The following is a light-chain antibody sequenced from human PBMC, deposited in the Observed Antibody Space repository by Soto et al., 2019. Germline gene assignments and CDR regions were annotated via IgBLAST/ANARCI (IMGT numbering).Light chain of an antibody. J-gene: IGLJ1*01. Sequence: SYELTQPPSVSVAPGQTARITCGGNNIGSKSVHWFQQRPGQAPVLVVYDDSDRPSGIPERFSGSNSGNTATLTIIRVGAGDEADYYCHVWDSTSDHYVFGTGTKVTAL. CDR2: DDS. V-gene: IGLV3-21*02. CDR3: HVWDSTSDHYV. CDR1: NIGSKS.